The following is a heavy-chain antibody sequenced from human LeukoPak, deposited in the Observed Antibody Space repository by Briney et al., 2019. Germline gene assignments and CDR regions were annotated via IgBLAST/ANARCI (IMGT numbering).Heavy chain of an antibody. J-gene: IGHJ6*02. Sequence: ASVKVSCKASGYTFTSYGISWVRQAPGQGLEWMGWISAYNGNTNYAQKLQGRVTMTTDTSTSTAYMELRSLRSDDTAVDYCARRAITMVRGTIYYGMDVWGQGTTVTVSS. CDR2: ISAYNGNT. D-gene: IGHD3-10*01. V-gene: IGHV1-18*01. CDR3: ARRAITMVRGTIYYGMDV. CDR1: GYTFTSYG.